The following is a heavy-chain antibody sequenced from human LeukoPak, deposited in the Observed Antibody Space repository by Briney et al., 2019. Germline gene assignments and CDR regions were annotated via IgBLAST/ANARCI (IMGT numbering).Heavy chain of an antibody. CDR2: INSDGSST. CDR1: GFTFSSYW. V-gene: IGHV3-74*01. Sequence: PGGSLRLSCAASGFTFSSYWMHWVRQAPGKGLVWVSRINSDGSSTSYADSVKGRFTISRDNAKNTLYLQMNSLRAEDTAVYYCARELVGEECSTSCYRYYYYGMDVWGKGTTVTVSS. J-gene: IGHJ6*04. CDR3: ARELVGEECSTSCYRYYYYGMDV. D-gene: IGHD2-2*01.